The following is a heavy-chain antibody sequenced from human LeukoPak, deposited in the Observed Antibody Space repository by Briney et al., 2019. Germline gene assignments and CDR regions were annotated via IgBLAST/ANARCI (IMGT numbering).Heavy chain of an antibody. CDR3: AREEDCSGGSCYVVY. CDR1: GGSISSYY. V-gene: IGHV4-4*07. D-gene: IGHD2-15*01. Sequence: KPSETLSLTCTVSGGSISSYYWSWIRQPAGKGLEWIGRIYTSGSTNYNPPLKSRVTMSVDTSKNQFSLKLSSVTAADTAVYYCAREEDCSGGSCYVVYWGQGTLVTVSS. CDR2: IYTSGST. J-gene: IGHJ4*02.